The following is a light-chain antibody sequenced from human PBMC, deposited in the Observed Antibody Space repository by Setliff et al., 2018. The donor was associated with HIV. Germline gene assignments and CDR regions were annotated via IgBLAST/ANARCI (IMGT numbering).Light chain of an antibody. CDR1: QSVLYSSNNRNY. V-gene: IGKV4-1*01. Sequence: DIVMTQSPDSLAVSLGERATINCRSSQSVLYSSNNRNYLAWYQHKAGQPPKLLVYWASTRESGVPDRFSGSGSGTDFTLTISSLQAEDVAVYYCQQYLSSRTFGGGTKVDIK. CDR3: QQYLSSRT. CDR2: WAS. J-gene: IGKJ4*01.